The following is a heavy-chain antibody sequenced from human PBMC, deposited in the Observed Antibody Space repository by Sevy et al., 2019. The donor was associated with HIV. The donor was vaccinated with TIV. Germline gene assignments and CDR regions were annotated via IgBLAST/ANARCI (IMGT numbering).Heavy chain of an antibody. J-gene: IGHJ4*02. D-gene: IGHD3-22*01. CDR1: GFTFSDYY. CDR3: ARGQTYYYDSSGYSDFDY. CDR2: ISSSGSTI. V-gene: IGHV3-11*01. Sequence: GGSLRLSCAASGFTFSDYYMSWIRQAPGKGLEWVSYISSSGSTIYYADSVKGRFTISRDNAKNSRYLQMNSLRAEDTAVYYCARGQTYYYDSSGYSDFDYWGQGTLVTVSS.